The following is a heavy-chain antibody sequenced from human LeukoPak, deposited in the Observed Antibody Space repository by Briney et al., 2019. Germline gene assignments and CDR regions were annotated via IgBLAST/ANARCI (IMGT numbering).Heavy chain of an antibody. Sequence: ASVKVSCKASGYTFTSYAMNWVRQAPGQGLEWMGWINTNTGNPTYAQGFTGRFVFSLDTSVSTAYLQISSLKAEDTAVYYCARDGFWSPPWSSCYLACYYYGMDVWGQGTTVTVSS. V-gene: IGHV7-4-1*02. CDR1: GYTFTSYA. CDR2: INTNTGNP. CDR3: ARDGFWSPPWSSCYLACYYYGMDV. D-gene: IGHD2-15*01. J-gene: IGHJ6*02.